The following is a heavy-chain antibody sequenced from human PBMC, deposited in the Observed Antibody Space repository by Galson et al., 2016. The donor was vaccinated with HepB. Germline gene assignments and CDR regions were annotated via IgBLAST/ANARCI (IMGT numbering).Heavy chain of an antibody. V-gene: IGHV3-23*01. Sequence: SLRLSCAASGFSFSNSGMSWVRQAPGRGLEWVSGITRGGDATHYADFVKGRFTISRDNSKNTLYLYMNNLTAGDTAIYYCGKQGGFDYWGQGALVTVSS. CDR2: ITRGGDAT. CDR3: GKQGGFDY. D-gene: IGHD3-16*01. CDR1: GFSFSNSG. J-gene: IGHJ4*02.